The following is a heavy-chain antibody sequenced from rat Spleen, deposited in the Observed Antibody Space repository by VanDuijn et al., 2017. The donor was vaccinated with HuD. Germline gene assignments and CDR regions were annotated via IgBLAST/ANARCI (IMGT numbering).Heavy chain of an antibody. Sequence: EVQLVESGGGLVQPGRSLKLSCAASGFTFSNYGMAWVRQAPTKGLEWVATISYDGSSTYYRDSVKGRFTISRDNAKSTLYLQMDSLRSEDTATYYCARRGGDDYWGQGVMVTVSS. V-gene: IGHV5-29*01. CDR1: GFTFSNYG. J-gene: IGHJ2*01. D-gene: IGHD4-2*01. CDR3: ARRGGDDY. CDR2: ISYDGSST.